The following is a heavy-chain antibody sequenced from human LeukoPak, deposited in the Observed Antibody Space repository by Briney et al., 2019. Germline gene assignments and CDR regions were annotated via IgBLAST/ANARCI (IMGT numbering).Heavy chain of an antibody. CDR2: IYPGDSDT. CDR3: AITSRYFDY. CDR1: GDRFTNYW. J-gene: IGHJ4*02. Sequence: GESLKISCKASGDRFTNYWIGWVRQMPGKGLEWMGVIYPGDSDTNYSPSFQGLVTISADKSINTAYLQWSSLKASDTAMYYCAITSRYFDYWGQGTLVTVSS. D-gene: IGHD3-3*01. V-gene: IGHV5-51*01.